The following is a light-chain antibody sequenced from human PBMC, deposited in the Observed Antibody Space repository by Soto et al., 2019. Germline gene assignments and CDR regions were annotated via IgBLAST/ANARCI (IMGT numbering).Light chain of an antibody. CDR1: SSDVGRYNY. CDR2: EVS. CDR3: SSYTSSSTL. V-gene: IGLV2-8*01. Sequence: QSALTQPPSASGSPGQSVTISCTGTSSDVGRYNYVSWYQQHPGKAPKLMIYEVSKRPSGIPDRFSGSKFGNTASLTVSGLQAEDEAHYYCSSYTSSSTLFGTGTKLTVL. J-gene: IGLJ1*01.